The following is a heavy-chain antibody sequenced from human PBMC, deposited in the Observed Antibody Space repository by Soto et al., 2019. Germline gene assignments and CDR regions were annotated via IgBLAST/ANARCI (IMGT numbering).Heavy chain of an antibody. J-gene: IGHJ4*02. V-gene: IGHV5-51*01. CDR1: GYSFTNYW. CDR3: ARHGYDILTGYSDY. Sequence: GESLKISCKGSGYSFTNYWIGWVRQMPGKGLEWMGIIYPADSDTKYSPSFQGQVTMSADKSINTAYLQWSSLKASDTAMYYCARHGYDILTGYSDYWGQGTLVTVSS. CDR2: IYPADSDT. D-gene: IGHD3-9*01.